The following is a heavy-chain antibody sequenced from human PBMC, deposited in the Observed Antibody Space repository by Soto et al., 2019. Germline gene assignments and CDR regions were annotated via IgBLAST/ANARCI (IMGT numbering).Heavy chain of an antibody. V-gene: IGHV4-34*01. J-gene: IGHJ4*02. CDR2: INHSGST. CDR3: ARADVVNYYDSSGYWY. Sequence: PSETLSLTCAVYCGSFSGYYWSWIRQPPGKGLEWIGEINHSGSTNYNPSLKSRVTISVDTSKNQFSLKLSSVTAADTAVYYCARADVVNYYDSSGYWYWGQGTLVTVSS. D-gene: IGHD3-22*01. CDR1: CGSFSGYY.